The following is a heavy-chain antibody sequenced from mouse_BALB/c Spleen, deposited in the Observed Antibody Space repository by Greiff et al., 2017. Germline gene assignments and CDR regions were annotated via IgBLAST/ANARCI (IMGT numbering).Heavy chain of an antibody. Sequence: EVHLVESGGGLVQPGGSRKLSCAASGFTFSSFGMHWVRQAPEKGLEWVAYISSGSSTIYYADTVKGRFTISRDNPKNTLFLQMTSLRSEDTAMYYCASGGGNFYAMDYWGQGTSVTVSS. CDR2: ISSGSSTI. J-gene: IGHJ4*01. CDR1: GFTFSSFG. CDR3: ASGGGNFYAMDY. V-gene: IGHV5-17*02. D-gene: IGHD2-1*01.